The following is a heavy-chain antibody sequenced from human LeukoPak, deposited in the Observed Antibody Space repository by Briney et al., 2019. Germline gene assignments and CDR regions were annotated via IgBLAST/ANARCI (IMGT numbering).Heavy chain of an antibody. J-gene: IGHJ4*02. D-gene: IGHD3-22*01. CDR1: GDSISNYY. V-gene: IGHV4-59*08. CDR2: IYYSGST. CDR3: ASLWGASGNYYFSG. Sequence: SETLSLTCTVSGDSISNYYWSWIRQPPGKGLEWIGYIYYSGSTNYNPSLKSRVTISADTSKNQVSLQVTSVTAADTAVYYCASLWGASGNYYFSGWGQGALVTVSS.